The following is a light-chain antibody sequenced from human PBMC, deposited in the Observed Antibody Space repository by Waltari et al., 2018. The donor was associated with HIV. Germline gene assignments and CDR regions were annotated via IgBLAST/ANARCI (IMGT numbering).Light chain of an antibody. V-gene: IGLV2-11*01. J-gene: IGLJ3*02. CDR1: SSDVGGYNY. CDR2: DVS. Sequence: QSALTQPRSVFGSPGQSVTISCTGTSSDVGGYNYVSWYQQHPGKAPKLMIYDVSKRPSVVPYRFSGSKSGNTASLTISGLQAEDEADYYCCSYAGSYTWVFGGGTKLTVL. CDR3: CSYAGSYTWV.